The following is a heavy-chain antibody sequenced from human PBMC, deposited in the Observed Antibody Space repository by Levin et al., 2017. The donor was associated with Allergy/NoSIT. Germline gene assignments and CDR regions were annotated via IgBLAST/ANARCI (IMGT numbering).Heavy chain of an antibody. CDR3: ARAGYNFLTGQPYYMDV. J-gene: IGHJ6*03. D-gene: IGHD3-9*01. Sequence: ASVKVSCKASGYTFTGYYMHWVRQAPGQGLEWMAWINPKSGGANSAQKFKGRVTMTRDTSINTAYMELTSLRSDDTAVYYCARAGYNFLTGQPYYMDVWGKGTTVTVSS. CDR1: GYTFTGYY. V-gene: IGHV1-2*02. CDR2: INPKSGGA.